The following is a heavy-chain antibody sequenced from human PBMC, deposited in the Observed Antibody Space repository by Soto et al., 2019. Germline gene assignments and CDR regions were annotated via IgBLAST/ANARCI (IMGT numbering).Heavy chain of an antibody. Sequence: SVKVSCKASGGTFSSYAISWVRQAPGQGLEWMGGIIPIFGTANYAQKFQGRVTITADESTSTAYMELSSLRSEDTAVYYCARDAASHSSSWLYYFDYWGQGTLVTVS. CDR3: ARDAASHSSSWLYYFDY. CDR2: IIPIFGTA. V-gene: IGHV1-69*13. CDR1: GGTFSSYA. J-gene: IGHJ4*02. D-gene: IGHD6-13*01.